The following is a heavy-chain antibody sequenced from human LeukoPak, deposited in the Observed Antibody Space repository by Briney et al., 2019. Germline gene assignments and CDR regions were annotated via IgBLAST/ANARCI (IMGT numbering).Heavy chain of an antibody. V-gene: IGHV4-4*07. Sequence: SETLSLTCTVSGGSVSNYYWSWIRQPAGKGLEWIGRIYSSGSTNYKPSLKSRVTISVDKSKNQFSLKLSSVTAADTAVYYCAREIANCINGVCPPAGNFDYWGQETLVTVSS. D-gene: IGHD2-8*01. CDR3: AREIANCINGVCPPAGNFDY. CDR2: IYSSGST. CDR1: GGSVSNYY. J-gene: IGHJ4*02.